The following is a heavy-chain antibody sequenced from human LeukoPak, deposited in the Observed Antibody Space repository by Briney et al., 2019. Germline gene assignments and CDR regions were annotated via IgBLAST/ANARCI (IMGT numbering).Heavy chain of an antibody. CDR2: ISGSGGST. Sequence: GGSLRLSXAASGFTFCIYAMNWVRQAPGKGLEWVSAISGSGGSTYYADSVKGRFTISRDNSKNTLYLQMNSLRAEDTAIYYCAKSITGTPAGFDYWGQGTLVTVSS. CDR3: AKSITGTPAGFDY. D-gene: IGHD1-7*01. J-gene: IGHJ4*02. V-gene: IGHV3-23*01. CDR1: GFTFCIYA.